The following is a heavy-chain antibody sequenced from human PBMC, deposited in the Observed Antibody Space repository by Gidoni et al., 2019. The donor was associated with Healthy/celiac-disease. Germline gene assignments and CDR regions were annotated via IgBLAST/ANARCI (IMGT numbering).Heavy chain of an antibody. CDR2: IYYSGST. CDR3: AREGEGVVAPNWFDP. D-gene: IGHD3-22*01. V-gene: IGHV4-31*03. CDR1: GASISSGGYY. Sequence: QVQLQESGPGLVKPSQTLSLTCTVSGASISSGGYYWSWIRQHPGKGLEWIGYIYYSGSTYYNPSLKSRVTISVDTSKNQFSLKLSSVTAADTAVYYCAREGEGVVAPNWFDPWGQGTLVTVSS. J-gene: IGHJ5*02.